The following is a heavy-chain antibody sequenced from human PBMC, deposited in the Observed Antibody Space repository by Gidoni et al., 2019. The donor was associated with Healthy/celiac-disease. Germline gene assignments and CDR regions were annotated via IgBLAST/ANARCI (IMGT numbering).Heavy chain of an antibody. CDR3: ARDGSLGGSYWYFQH. J-gene: IGHJ1*01. D-gene: IGHD1-26*01. CDR1: VGTFSSYA. Sequence: QVQLVQSGSEVRQPGSSVQVSCTASVGTFSSYAISWVRQAPGQGLEWMGGIIPIFGTANYAQKFQGRGTITADKSTSTAYMELSSLRSEDTAVYYCARDGSLGGSYWYFQHWGQGTLVTVSS. CDR2: IIPIFGTA. V-gene: IGHV1-69*06.